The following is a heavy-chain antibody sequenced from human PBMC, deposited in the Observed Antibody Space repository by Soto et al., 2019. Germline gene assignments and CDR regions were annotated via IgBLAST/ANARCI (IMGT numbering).Heavy chain of an antibody. J-gene: IGHJ6*03. CDR2: ISSSSTYI. CDR3: ARVLSVSYYYFYNMDV. V-gene: IGHV3-21*01. Sequence: EVQLVESGGGLVKPGGSLRLSCAASGFTFSDSSMNWVRQSPGKGLEWVSSISSSSTYIYYADSVRGRFTTTRDNAKNSMFLQMNSLRAEDTAVYYCARVLSVSYYYFYNMDVWGEGTTVTVSS. CDR1: GFTFSDSS.